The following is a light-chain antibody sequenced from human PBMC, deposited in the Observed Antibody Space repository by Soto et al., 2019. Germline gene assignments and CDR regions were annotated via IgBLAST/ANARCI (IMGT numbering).Light chain of an antibody. V-gene: IGLV1-51*01. Sequence: QSVLTQPPSVSAAPGQKVTISCSGSNPNIGNNYVSWYQQLPGTAPKLLIYDNNKRPSGIPDRFSGSKSGTSATLGITGLQTGDEAVYYCGTWDSSLSAVVFGGGTKLTVL. CDR1: NPNIGNNY. CDR3: GTWDSSLSAVV. CDR2: DNN. J-gene: IGLJ2*01.